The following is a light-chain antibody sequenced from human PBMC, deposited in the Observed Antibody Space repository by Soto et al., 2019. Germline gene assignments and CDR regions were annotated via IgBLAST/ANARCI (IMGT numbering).Light chain of an antibody. V-gene: IGLV2-23*01. CDR1: SSDVGSYNL. J-gene: IGLJ3*02. Sequence: QSALTQPASVSGSPGQSITISCTGTSSDVGSYNLVSWYQQYPGKAPKLMIYEGSKRPSGVSNRFSGSKSGNTASLTISGLRAEDDADYYCCSYAGSNTWVFGGGTKLTVL. CDR2: EGS. CDR3: CSYAGSNTWV.